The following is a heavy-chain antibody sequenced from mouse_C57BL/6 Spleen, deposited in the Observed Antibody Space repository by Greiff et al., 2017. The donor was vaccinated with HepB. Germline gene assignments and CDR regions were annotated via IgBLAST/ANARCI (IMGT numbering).Heavy chain of an antibody. CDR1: GFTFSSYA. V-gene: IGHV5-9-1*02. Sequence: DVMLVESGEGLVKPGESLKLSCAASGFTFSSYAMSWVRQTPEKRLEWVAYISSGGDYIYYADTVKGRFTISRDNARNTLYLQMSSLKSEDTAMYYCTRGGYGSSYDAMDYWGQGTSVTVSS. D-gene: IGHD1-1*01. J-gene: IGHJ4*01. CDR3: TRGGYGSSYDAMDY. CDR2: ISSGGDYI.